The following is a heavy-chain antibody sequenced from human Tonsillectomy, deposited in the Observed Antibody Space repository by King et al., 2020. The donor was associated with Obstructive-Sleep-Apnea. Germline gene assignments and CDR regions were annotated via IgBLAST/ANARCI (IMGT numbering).Heavy chain of an antibody. CDR1: GGSISSSSYY. Sequence: QLQESGPGLVKPSETLSLTCTVSGGSISSSSYYWGWIRQPPGKGLEWIGSIYYSGSTYYNPSLKSRVTISVDTSKNQFSLRLSSVTAADTAVYYCARRSSGYSADYWGQGTLVTVSS. CDR2: IYYSGST. V-gene: IGHV4-39*07. J-gene: IGHJ4*02. CDR3: ARRSSGYSADY. D-gene: IGHD3-22*01.